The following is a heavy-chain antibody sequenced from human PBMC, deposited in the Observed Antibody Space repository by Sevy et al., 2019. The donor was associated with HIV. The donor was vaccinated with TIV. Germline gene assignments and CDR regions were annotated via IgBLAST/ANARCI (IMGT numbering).Heavy chain of an antibody. Sequence: ASVKVSCKASGYTFTGYYMHWVRQAPGQGLEWMGWINPNSGGTNYAQKFQGRVTMTRDTSISTAYMELGRLRSDDTAVYYCARREGGSGKRTGWFDPWGQGTLVTVSS. V-gene: IGHV1-2*02. CDR3: ARREGGSGKRTGWFDP. CDR2: INPNSGGT. J-gene: IGHJ5*02. D-gene: IGHD3-10*01. CDR1: GYTFTGYY.